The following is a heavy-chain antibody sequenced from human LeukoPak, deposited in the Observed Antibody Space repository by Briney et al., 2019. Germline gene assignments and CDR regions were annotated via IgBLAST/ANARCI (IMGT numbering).Heavy chain of an antibody. CDR3: ARDCGGDCYSPYFDY. CDR2: ISSSGSTI. Sequence: GGSLRLSCAASGFTFSSYEMNWVRQAPGKGLEWVSYISSSGSTIYYADSVKGRFTISRDNAKNSLYLQMNSLGAEDTAVYYCARDCGGDCYSPYFDYWGQGTLVTVSS. J-gene: IGHJ4*02. V-gene: IGHV3-48*03. D-gene: IGHD2-21*02. CDR1: GFTFSSYE.